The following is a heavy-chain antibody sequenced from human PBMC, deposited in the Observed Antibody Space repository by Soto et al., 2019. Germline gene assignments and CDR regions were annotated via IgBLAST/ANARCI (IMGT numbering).Heavy chain of an antibody. V-gene: IGHV3-23*01. J-gene: IGHJ4*02. Sequence: EVPLLESGGGLVQPGESLRLSCAGSGFPFGNYAILWVRQAPGKGLEWVSGISASAGVTNYADSVKGRFTISRDNAKNTLYLQMNSLRVEDTAIYYCAKVPCTTTSCHFDSWGQGTLVTVSS. CDR1: GFPFGNYA. CDR2: ISASAGVT. D-gene: IGHD2-2*01. CDR3: AKVPCTTTSCHFDS.